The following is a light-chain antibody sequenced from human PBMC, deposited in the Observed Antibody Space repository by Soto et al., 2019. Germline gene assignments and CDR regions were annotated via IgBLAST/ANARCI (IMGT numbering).Light chain of an antibody. CDR1: RSNIGSNL. Sequence: QSVLTQPPSASGTPGQRVTISCSGSRSNIGSNLVNWYQQLPGTAPKLLMYNNNQRPSGVPDRFSGSKSGTSASLAISGLQSEDEADYHCAAWDDSLNGLVFGGGTKLNVL. V-gene: IGLV1-44*01. CDR2: NNN. J-gene: IGLJ3*02. CDR3: AAWDDSLNGLV.